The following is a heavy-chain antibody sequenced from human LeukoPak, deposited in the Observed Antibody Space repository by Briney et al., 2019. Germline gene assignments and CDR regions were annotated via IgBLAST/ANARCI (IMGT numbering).Heavy chain of an antibody. D-gene: IGHD5-24*01. J-gene: IGHJ4*02. Sequence: GRSLSLSCAASGFTFSSYGMHWVRQAPGKGLEWVAVISYDGSNKYYADSVKGRFTISRDNSKNTLYLQMNSLRAEDTAVYYCAKDLENHFDYWGQGTLVTVSS. CDR2: ISYDGSNK. CDR3: AKDLENHFDY. V-gene: IGHV3-30*18. CDR1: GFTFSSYG.